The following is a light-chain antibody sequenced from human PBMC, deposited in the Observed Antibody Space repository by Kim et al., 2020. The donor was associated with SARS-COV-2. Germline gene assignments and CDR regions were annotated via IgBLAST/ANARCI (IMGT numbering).Light chain of an antibody. CDR1: SSNIENYY. CDR2: DND. J-gene: IGLJ3*02. V-gene: IGLV1-51*01. CDR3: GTWDDSLGAVV. Sequence: QSVLTQPPSVSAAPGQRVTISCSGSSSNIENYYVSWYQQLPGTAPNILIYDNDKRPSGIPDRFSASKSGTSATLGITGLQTGDEAEYYCGTWDDSLGAVVFGGGTQLTVL.